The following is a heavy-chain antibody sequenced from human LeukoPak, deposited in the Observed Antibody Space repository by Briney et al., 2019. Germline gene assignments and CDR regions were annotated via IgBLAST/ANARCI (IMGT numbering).Heavy chain of an antibody. J-gene: IGHJ5*02. Sequence: SETLSLTCTVSGGSISSSSYYWDWIRQPPGKGLEWIGRIHYSGSIYYNPSHKSRVTISVDTSKNQFSLKLSSVTAADTAVYHCARRERDTTMVRQFDPWGQGTLVTVSS. D-gene: IGHD5-18*01. CDR1: GGSISSSSYY. CDR3: ARRERDTTMVRQFDP. V-gene: IGHV4-39*07. CDR2: IHYSGSI.